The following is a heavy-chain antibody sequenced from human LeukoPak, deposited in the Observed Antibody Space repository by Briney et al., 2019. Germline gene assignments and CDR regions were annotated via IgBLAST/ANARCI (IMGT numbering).Heavy chain of an antibody. J-gene: IGHJ4*02. V-gene: IGHV3-43*02. CDR1: GFMFDDSA. CDR2: ISGGGVST. D-gene: IGHD2-15*01. CDR3: AKEGYSHTSNYFDN. Sequence: GGSLRLSCAASGFMFDDSAMHWVRQAPGKGLEWVSLISGGGVSTFYADSVKGRFTISRDNSKNSLSLQMDSLTTEDTALYYCAKEGYSHTSNYFDNWGQGILVTVSS.